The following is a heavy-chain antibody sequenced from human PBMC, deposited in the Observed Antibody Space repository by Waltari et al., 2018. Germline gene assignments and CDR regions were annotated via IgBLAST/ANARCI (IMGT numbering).Heavy chain of an antibody. J-gene: IGHJ5*02. CDR1: GGSISSYY. CDR3: ARGDGGSYSWWFDP. CDR2: IYYRGST. D-gene: IGHD1-26*01. Sequence: QVQLQESGPGLVKPSETLSLTCTVSGGSISSYYWSWIRQPPGKGLEWIGYIYYRGSTNLHPPLKSRGTISVDPSKNQFSLKLSSVTAADTAVYYCARGDGGSYSWWFDPWGQGTLVTVSS. V-gene: IGHV4-59*01.